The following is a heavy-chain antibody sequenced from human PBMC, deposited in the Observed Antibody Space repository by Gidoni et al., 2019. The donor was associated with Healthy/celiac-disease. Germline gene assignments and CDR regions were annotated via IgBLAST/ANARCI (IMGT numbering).Heavy chain of an antibody. CDR2: INHSGST. CDR1: GGSFSGYY. V-gene: IGHV4-34*01. CDR3: ARGKRRMTTVTNYFQH. D-gene: IGHD4-4*01. J-gene: IGHJ1*01. Sequence: QVQLQQWGAGLLKPSETLSPTCAVYGGSFSGYYWSWIRQPPGKGLEWIGEINHSGSTNYNPSLKSRVTISVDTSKNQFSLKLSSVTAADTAVYYCARGKRRMTTVTNYFQHWGQGTLVTVSS.